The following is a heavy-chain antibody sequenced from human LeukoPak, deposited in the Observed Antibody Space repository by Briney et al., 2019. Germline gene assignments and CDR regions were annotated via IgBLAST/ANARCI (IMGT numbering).Heavy chain of an antibody. V-gene: IGHV1-2*04. CDR3: ARYNGYCSSTSCYHQLGFDY. Sequence: ASVKVSCKASGYTFTGYYMHWVRQAPGQGLEWMGWINPNSGGTNYAQKFQGWVTMTRDTSISTAYIELSRLRSDDTAVYYCARYNGYCSSTSCYHQLGFDYWGQETLVTVSS. CDR1: GYTFTGYY. D-gene: IGHD2-2*01. J-gene: IGHJ4*02. CDR2: INPNSGGT.